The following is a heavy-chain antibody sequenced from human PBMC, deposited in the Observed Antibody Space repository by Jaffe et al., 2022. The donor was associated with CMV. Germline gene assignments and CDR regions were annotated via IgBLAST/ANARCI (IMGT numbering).Heavy chain of an antibody. J-gene: IGHJ4*02. D-gene: IGHD1-1*01. V-gene: IGHV3-73*02. CDR3: TRRGTPQDY. CDR1: GFTFSGSA. Sequence: EVQLVESGGGLVQPGGSLKLSCAASGFTFSGSAMHWVRQASGKGLEWVGRIRSKANSYATAYAASVKGRFTISRDDSKNTAYLQMNSLKTEDTAVYYCTRRGTPQDYWGQGTLVTVSS. CDR2: IRSKANSYAT.